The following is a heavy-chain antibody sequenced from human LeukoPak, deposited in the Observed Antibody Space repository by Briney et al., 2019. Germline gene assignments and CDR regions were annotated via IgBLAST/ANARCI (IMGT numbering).Heavy chain of an antibody. CDR2: IIPILGIA. Sequence: SVKVSCKASGGTFSSYAISWVRQAPGQGLEWMGRIIPILGIANYAQKFQGRVTITADKSTSTAYMELSSLRSEDTAVYYCARGGAAAATQWYFDLWGRGTLVTVSS. J-gene: IGHJ2*01. CDR3: ARGGAAAATQWYFDL. CDR1: GGTFSSYA. D-gene: IGHD6-13*01. V-gene: IGHV1-69*04.